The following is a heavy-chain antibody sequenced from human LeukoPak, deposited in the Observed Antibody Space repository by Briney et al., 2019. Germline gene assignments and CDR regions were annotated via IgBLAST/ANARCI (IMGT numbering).Heavy chain of an antibody. Sequence: SETLSLTCTVSGGSISSSSYYWGWIRQPPGKGLEWIGSIYYSGSTYYNPSLKSRVTISVDTSKNQFSLKLSSVTAADTAVYYCARGDLKSDWFDPWGQGTLVIVST. J-gene: IGHJ5*02. CDR1: GGSISSSSYY. CDR2: IYYSGST. D-gene: IGHD3-10*01. V-gene: IGHV4-39*01. CDR3: ARGDLKSDWFDP.